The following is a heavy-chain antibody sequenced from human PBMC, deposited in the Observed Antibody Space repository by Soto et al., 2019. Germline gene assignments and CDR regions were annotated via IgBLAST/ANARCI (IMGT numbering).Heavy chain of an antibody. J-gene: IGHJ4*02. V-gene: IGHV3-33*08. Sequence: PGGPLRHPCTAFEFNISSLGMHWVSKATGKGLEWVAVIWYDGSNKYYADSVKGRFTISRDNSKNTLYLQMNSLRAEDTAVYYCARDGYCSGGSCYSVPVFDYWGQGTLVTVSS. D-gene: IGHD2-15*01. CDR3: ARDGYCSGGSCYSVPVFDY. CDR2: IWYDGSNK. CDR1: EFNISSLG.